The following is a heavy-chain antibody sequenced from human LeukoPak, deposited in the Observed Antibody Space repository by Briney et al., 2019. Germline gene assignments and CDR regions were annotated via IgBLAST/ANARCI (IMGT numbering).Heavy chain of an antibody. J-gene: IGHJ4*02. CDR2: ISSSGSTI. CDR3: ASPFEPLRDY. CDR1: GFTFSSYE. D-gene: IGHD2-15*01. Sequence: PGGSLRLSCAASGFTFSSYEMNWVRQAPGKGLEWVSYISSSGSTIYYADSVKGRFTISRDNAKNSLYLQMNSLRAEDTAVYYCASPFEPLRDYGGQGTLVTVSS. V-gene: IGHV3-48*03.